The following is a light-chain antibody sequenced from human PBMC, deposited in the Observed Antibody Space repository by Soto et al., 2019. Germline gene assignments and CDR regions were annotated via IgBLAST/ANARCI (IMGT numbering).Light chain of an antibody. CDR2: EVS. J-gene: IGLJ1*01. CDR3: CSYAGSSTYV. Sequence: QSALTRPASVSGSPGQSITISCTETSSDVGSYNLVSWYQQHPGKAPKLMIYEVSKRPSGVSNRFSGSKSGNTASLTISGLQAEDEADYYCCSYAGSSTYVFGTGTKLTVL. V-gene: IGLV2-23*02. CDR1: SSDVGSYNL.